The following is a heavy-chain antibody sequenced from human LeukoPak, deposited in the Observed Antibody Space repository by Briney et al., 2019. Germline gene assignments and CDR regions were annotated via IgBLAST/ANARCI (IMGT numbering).Heavy chain of an antibody. J-gene: IGHJ3*02. CDR3: ASILWLYYYDRGGAFDI. V-gene: IGHV3-7*01. D-gene: IGHD3-22*01. Sequence: PGGSLRLSCAASGFTFSSYEMHWVRQAPGKGLEWVANIKQDGSEKYYVDSVEGRFTISRDNAKNSLYLQMSSLRAEDTAVYYCASILWLYYYDRGGAFDIWGQGTMVTVSS. CDR2: IKQDGSEK. CDR1: GFTFSSYE.